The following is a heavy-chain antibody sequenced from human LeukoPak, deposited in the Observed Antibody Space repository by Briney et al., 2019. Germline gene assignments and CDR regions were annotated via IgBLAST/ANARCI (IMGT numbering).Heavy chain of an antibody. Sequence: PGGSLRLSCAASGFTFSSYAMTWVRQAPGKGLEWVSVISGSGDRTMYADSVKGRFTISRDNSKSTLYLQMNSLRAEDTAVYYCARATGDGRHAFDIWGQGTVVTVSS. J-gene: IGHJ3*02. CDR1: GFTFSSYA. V-gene: IGHV3-23*01. D-gene: IGHD7-27*01. CDR2: ISGSGDRT. CDR3: ARATGDGRHAFDI.